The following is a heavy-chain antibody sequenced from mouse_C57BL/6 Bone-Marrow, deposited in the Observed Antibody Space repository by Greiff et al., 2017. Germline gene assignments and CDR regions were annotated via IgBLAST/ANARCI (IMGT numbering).Heavy chain of an antibody. J-gene: IGHJ2*01. CDR2: IDPENGAT. CDR3: TTFPLITTVVATDYFDY. V-gene: IGHV14-4*01. D-gene: IGHD1-1*01. CDR1: GFNIKDDY. Sequence: EVQLHQSGAELVRPGASVKLSCTASGFNIKDDYMHWVKQRPEPGLEWIGWIDPENGATEYASKFQGKATITADTSSNTAYLQLSSLTSEDTAVYYCTTFPLITTVVATDYFDYWGQGTTLTVSS.